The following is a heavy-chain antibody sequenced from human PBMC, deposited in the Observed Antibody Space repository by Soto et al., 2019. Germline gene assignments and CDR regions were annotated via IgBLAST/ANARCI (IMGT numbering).Heavy chain of an antibody. CDR1: GYTFTSYG. J-gene: IGHJ4*02. CDR2: ISAYNGNT. D-gene: IGHD6-19*01. Sequence: QVELVQSGAEVKKPGASVKVSCKASGYTFTSYGISWVRQAPGQGLEWMGWISAYNGNTNYAQKLQDRVTMTTDTSTSTAYMELRSLRSDDTAVYYCARERHEYSSGWYGVDYWGQGTLVTVSS. V-gene: IGHV1-18*01. CDR3: ARERHEYSSGWYGVDY.